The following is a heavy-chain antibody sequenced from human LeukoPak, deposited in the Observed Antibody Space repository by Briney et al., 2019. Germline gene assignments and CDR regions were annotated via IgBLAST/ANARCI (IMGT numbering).Heavy chain of an antibody. CDR1: GYTFTSYG. J-gene: IGHJ4*02. Sequence: ASVKVSCKASGYTFTSYGISWVRQATGQGLEWMGWISAYNGNTNYAQKLQGRVTMTTDTSTSTAYMELRSLRSDDTAVYYCARDGTIYCSSTSCYKGIDYWGQGTLVTVSS. CDR3: ARDGTIYCSSTSCYKGIDY. V-gene: IGHV1-18*01. D-gene: IGHD2-2*02. CDR2: ISAYNGNT.